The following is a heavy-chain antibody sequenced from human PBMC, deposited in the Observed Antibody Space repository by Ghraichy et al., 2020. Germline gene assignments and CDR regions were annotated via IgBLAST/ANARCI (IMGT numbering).Heavy chain of an antibody. CDR1: GFTFSSYA. CDR2: ISGNGANT. D-gene: IGHD1-26*01. Sequence: GGSLRLSCAASGFTFSSYAMSWVRQAPGKGLEWVSAISGNGANTYYAVSVNGRFTISRDNSKNTLYLQMNSLRAEDTAVYYCAKDRELGGGSCFDYWGQGALVTVSS. J-gene: IGHJ4*02. V-gene: IGHV3-23*01. CDR3: AKDRELGGGSCFDY.